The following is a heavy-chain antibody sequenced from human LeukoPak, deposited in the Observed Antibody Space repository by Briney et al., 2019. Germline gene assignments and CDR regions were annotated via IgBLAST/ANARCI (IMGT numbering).Heavy chain of an antibody. D-gene: IGHD5-12*01. V-gene: IGHV1-2*04. Sequence: GASVKVSCKASGYTFTGYYMHWVRQAPGQGLEWMGWINPDNGGTNYAQKFQGWVTMTRDMSISTAYMELSRLRSDDTAVYYCARDPSNSGYDYLYYFDYWGQGTLVTVSS. CDR2: INPDNGGT. CDR3: ARDPSNSGYDYLYYFDY. J-gene: IGHJ4*02. CDR1: GYTFTGYY.